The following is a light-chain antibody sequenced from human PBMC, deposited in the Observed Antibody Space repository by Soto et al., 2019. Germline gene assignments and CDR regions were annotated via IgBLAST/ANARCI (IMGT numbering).Light chain of an antibody. CDR1: HFISNY. J-gene: IGKJ4*01. CDR3: QQGYRSLEGLT. Sequence: DLQLTQSPSSLSASVGHTVTITCRATHFISNYLNWYQQKSGKAPELLIFGASSLQSGVPSRCSGSGSGADVTLTISSLQPDDFATYFCQQGYRSLEGLTLGGGTKVELK. CDR2: GAS. V-gene: IGKV1-39*01.